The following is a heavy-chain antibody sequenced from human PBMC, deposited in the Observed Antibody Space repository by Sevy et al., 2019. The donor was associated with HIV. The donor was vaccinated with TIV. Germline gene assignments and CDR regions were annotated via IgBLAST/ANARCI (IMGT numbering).Heavy chain of an antibody. D-gene: IGHD1-26*01. Sequence: GGSLRLSCAASGFTVSSNYLSWVRQTPGKGLEWVSVIYSGGHTDYADTVKGRFTISRDISKNTVHLHMNSLRAEDTAVYYCARDRRGSNYEDFDYWGQGTLVTVSS. J-gene: IGHJ4*02. CDR2: IYSGGHT. V-gene: IGHV3-53*05. CDR3: ARDRRGSNYEDFDY. CDR1: GFTVSSNY.